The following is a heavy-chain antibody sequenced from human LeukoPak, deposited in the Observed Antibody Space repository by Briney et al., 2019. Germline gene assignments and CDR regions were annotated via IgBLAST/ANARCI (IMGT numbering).Heavy chain of an antibody. CDR2: IYYSGST. D-gene: IGHD3-22*01. V-gene: IGHV4-59*01. CDR3: ARRDSPFDL. J-gene: IGHJ2*01. Sequence: SETLSLTCTVSGGFISSYYWSWIRQPPGKGLEWIGCIYYSGSTNYNPPLKSRVTISVDTSKKQFSLKVRSVTAADTAVYYCARRDSPFDLWGRGTLVTVS. CDR1: GGFISSYY.